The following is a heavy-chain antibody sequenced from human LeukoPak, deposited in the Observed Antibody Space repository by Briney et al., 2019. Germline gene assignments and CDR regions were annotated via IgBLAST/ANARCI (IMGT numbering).Heavy chain of an antibody. V-gene: IGHV3-30*02. CDR2: IRYDGSNK. CDR3: AKDRGYSGSYLDY. CDR1: GFTFSSYG. Sequence: AGGSLRLSCAASGFTFSSYGMHWVRRAPGKGLEWVAFIRYDGSNKYYADSVKGRFTISRDNSKNTLYLQMNSLRAEDTAVYYCAKDRGYSGSYLDYWGQGTLVTVSS. D-gene: IGHD1-26*01. J-gene: IGHJ4*02.